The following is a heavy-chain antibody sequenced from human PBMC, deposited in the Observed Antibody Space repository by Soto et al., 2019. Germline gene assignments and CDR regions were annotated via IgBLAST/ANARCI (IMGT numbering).Heavy chain of an antibody. CDR1: GGSISGYF. J-gene: IGHJ4*02. CDR2: IYNSGST. D-gene: IGHD4-17*01. V-gene: IGHV4-59*08. CDR3: AGSPYGDYVTVDY. Sequence: PSGTLALTCTVPGGSISGYFWTWMRQPPGKGLEWIGYIYNSGSTNYNPALMSRVTISVDTSKNQFSLKLSSVTAADTAVYDCAGSPYGDYVTVDYWGQGTLVTVS.